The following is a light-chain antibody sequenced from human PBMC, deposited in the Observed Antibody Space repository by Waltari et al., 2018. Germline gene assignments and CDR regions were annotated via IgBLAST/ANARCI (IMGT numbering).Light chain of an antibody. V-gene: IGKV3-20*01. CDR2: DAS. CDR3: QHYVSLPVT. Sequence: EIVLTQSPGTLSLSPGERVTLSCRASQSVGRYLAWYQQKPGQAPRLLIYDASSRATGIPDRFSGGGSGTDFSLTISRLEPEDFAAYHCQHYVSLPVTFGQGTKVEIK. CDR1: QSVGRY. J-gene: IGKJ1*01.